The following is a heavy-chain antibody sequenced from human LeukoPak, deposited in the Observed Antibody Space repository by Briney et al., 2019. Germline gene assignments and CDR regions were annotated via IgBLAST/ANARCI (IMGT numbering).Heavy chain of an antibody. CDR2: IYSGGST. Sequence: GGSLRLSCAASGFTVSSNYMSWVRQAPGKGLEWVSVIYSGGSTYYADSVKGRFTISRDNSKNTLYLQVNSLRAEDTAVYYCAKAATGDWYFDLWGRGTLVTVSS. D-gene: IGHD6-13*01. CDR1: GFTVSSNY. CDR3: AKAATGDWYFDL. J-gene: IGHJ2*01. V-gene: IGHV3-53*01.